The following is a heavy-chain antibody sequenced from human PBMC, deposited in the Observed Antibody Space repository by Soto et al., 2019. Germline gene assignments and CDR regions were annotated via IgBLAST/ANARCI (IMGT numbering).Heavy chain of an antibody. V-gene: IGHV4-59*01. J-gene: IGHJ3*02. CDR1: GGSISSYY. CDR2: IYYRGST. Sequence: QVQLQESGAGLVKPSETLSLTCTVSGGSISSYYWSWIRQPPGKGLEWIGYIYYRGSTNYNPFLKSRGTIAGDTSKNQFSLKLSAVTAADPAVYYCARRGLYYYDSSRAHAFDTWGQGTMVTVSS. D-gene: IGHD3-22*01. CDR3: ARRGLYYYDSSRAHAFDT.